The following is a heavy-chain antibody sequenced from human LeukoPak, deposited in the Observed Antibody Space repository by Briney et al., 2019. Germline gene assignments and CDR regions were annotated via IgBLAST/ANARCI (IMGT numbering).Heavy chain of an antibody. CDR3: AKSFYSSSWYSYGTDTYYFDY. D-gene: IGHD6-13*01. CDR2: ISYDGSNK. Sequence: PGGSLRLSCAASGFTFSSYAMSWVRQAPGKGLEWVAVISYDGSNKYYADSVKGRFTISRDNSKNTLYLQMNSLRAEDTAVYYCAKSFYSSSWYSYGTDTYYFDYWGQGTLVTVSS. CDR1: GFTFSSYA. J-gene: IGHJ4*02. V-gene: IGHV3-30*18.